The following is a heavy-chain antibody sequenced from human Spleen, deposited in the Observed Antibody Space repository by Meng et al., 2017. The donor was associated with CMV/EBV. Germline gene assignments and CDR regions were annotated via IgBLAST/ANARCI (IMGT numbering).Heavy chain of an antibody. Sequence: SLKISCSASGFTFDDYAMHWVRQAPGKGLEWVSGITWNSGSIGYADSVKGRFTISRDNAKRLLYLQMNSLRAEDTALYYCAKVLARSWDYYYYGLDVWGQGTTVTVSS. CDR2: ITWNSGSI. CDR3: AKVLARSWDYYYYGLDV. J-gene: IGHJ6*02. CDR1: GFTFDDYA. V-gene: IGHV3-9*01. D-gene: IGHD2/OR15-2a*01.